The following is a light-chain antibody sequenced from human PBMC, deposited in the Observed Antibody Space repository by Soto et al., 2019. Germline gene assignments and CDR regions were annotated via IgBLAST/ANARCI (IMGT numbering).Light chain of an antibody. Sequence: QSVLTQPRSVSGSPGQSVTISCTGTSSDVGGYNYVSWYQQHPGKAPKLMIYDVSKRPSGVPDRFSGSKSGNTASLTISGLQAEDEADYYCCSYAGSYTFGYVFGTGTKVTV. CDR3: CSYAGSYTFGYV. J-gene: IGLJ1*01. V-gene: IGLV2-11*01. CDR1: SSDVGGYNY. CDR2: DVS.